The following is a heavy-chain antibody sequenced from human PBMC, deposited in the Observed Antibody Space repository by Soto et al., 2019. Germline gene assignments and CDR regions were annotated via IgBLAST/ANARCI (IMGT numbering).Heavy chain of an antibody. CDR1: GFTFSSYW. D-gene: IGHD3-9*01. Sequence: PGGSLRLSCAASGFTFSSYWMHWVRQAPGKGLVWVSRINSDGSSTSYADSVKGRFTISRDNAKNTLYLQMNSLRAEDTAVYYCARDLPTTEVLRYFDWFTHWGQGTLVTVSS. V-gene: IGHV3-74*01. J-gene: IGHJ5*02. CDR3: ARDLPTTEVLRYFDWFTH. CDR2: INSDGSST.